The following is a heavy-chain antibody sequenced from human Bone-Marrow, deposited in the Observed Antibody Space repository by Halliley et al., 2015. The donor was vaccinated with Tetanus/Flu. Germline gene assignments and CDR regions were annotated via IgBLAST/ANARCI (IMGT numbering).Heavy chain of an antibody. CDR2: IYHSGST. CDR1: GGSISSSSW. Sequence: GLVKPSGTLSLTCAVSGGSISSSSWWSWFRQPPGKGLEWIGEIYHSGSTNYNPSLKSRVTISVDKSKNHFSLNLSSVTAADTAVYYCASHLGQCFITSCSPFAFWGQGTLVTVSS. J-gene: IGHJ4*02. CDR3: ASHLGQCFITSCSPFAF. V-gene: IGHV4-4*02. D-gene: IGHD2-2*01.